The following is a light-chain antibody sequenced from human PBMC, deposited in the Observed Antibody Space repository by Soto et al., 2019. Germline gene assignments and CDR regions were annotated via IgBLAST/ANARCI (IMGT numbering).Light chain of an antibody. Sequence: DIQMTQSPSSLSASVGDRVTITCRASQSIRFYLNWYQQKPGKAPKPLIYAASSLQSGVPSRFSGSGSGTDFTLTISSLQPEDFATYYCQQSYSIPLTFGGGTKVEIK. V-gene: IGKV1-39*01. J-gene: IGKJ4*01. CDR3: QQSYSIPLT. CDR2: AAS. CDR1: QSIRFY.